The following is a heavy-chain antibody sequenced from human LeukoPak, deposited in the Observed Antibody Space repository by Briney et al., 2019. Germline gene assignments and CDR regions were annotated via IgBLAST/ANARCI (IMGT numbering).Heavy chain of an antibody. V-gene: IGHV4-59*01. Sequence: TSETLSLTCVLYGGSSSGYYWGWIRQPPGKGLEWVVYIHYTGRTNYNPSLKSRVTISVDTSNNQSSLKLNSVTAADTAVYYCARILDSGLADYWGQGTLVTVSS. CDR1: GGSSSGYY. CDR2: IHYTGRT. J-gene: IGHJ4*02. CDR3: ARILDSGLADY. D-gene: IGHD3-22*01.